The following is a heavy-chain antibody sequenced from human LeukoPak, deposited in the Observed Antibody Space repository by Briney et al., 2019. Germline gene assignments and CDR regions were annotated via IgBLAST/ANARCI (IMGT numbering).Heavy chain of an antibody. D-gene: IGHD6-19*01. CDR2: INHSGST. Sequence: SETLSLTCAVYGGSFSGYYWSWIRQPPGKGLEWIGEINHSGSTNYNPSLKSRVTISVDTSKNQFSLKLSSVTAADTAVYYCAKGAAVAPGAFDYWGQGTLVTVSS. J-gene: IGHJ4*02. CDR1: GGSFSGYY. V-gene: IGHV4-34*01. CDR3: AKGAAVAPGAFDY.